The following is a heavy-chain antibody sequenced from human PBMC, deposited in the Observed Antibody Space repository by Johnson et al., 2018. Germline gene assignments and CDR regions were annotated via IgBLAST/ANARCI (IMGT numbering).Heavy chain of an antibody. CDR2: ISYDGSNK. Sequence: QVQLVQSGGGVVQPGRSLRLSCAASGFTFSSYGMHWVRQAPGKGLEWVAVISYDGSNKYYADSVKGRFTISRDNSKNTLYLQMNSLRAEDTAVSYGARALLDQNYYYSYMDVWGKGTTVTVSS. CDR3: ARALLDQNYYYSYMDV. V-gene: IGHV3-30*03. D-gene: IGHD2-15*01. J-gene: IGHJ6*03. CDR1: GFTFSSYG.